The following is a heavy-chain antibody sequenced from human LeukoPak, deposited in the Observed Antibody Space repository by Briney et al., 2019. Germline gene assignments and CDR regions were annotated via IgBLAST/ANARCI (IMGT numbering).Heavy chain of an antibody. J-gene: IGHJ4*02. CDR3: ARALCSGGSCYPYYFDY. Sequence: SETLSLTCTVSGGSISSTSYYWGWIRQPPGKGLEWIGGIYYSGSTYYNPSLKSRVTISVDTSKNQFSLKLSSVTAADTAVYYCARALCSGGSCYPYYFDYWGQGTLVTVSS. V-gene: IGHV4-39*07. D-gene: IGHD2-15*01. CDR2: IYYSGST. CDR1: GGSISSTSYY.